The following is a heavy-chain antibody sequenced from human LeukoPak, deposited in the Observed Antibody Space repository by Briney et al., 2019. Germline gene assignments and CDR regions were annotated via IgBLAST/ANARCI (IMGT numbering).Heavy chain of an antibody. D-gene: IGHD3-22*01. V-gene: IGHV3-30*04. J-gene: IGHJ4*02. CDR1: GFTFSTYS. CDR2: ISYDGSKK. CDR3: ARESIVVASIDY. Sequence: PGGSLRLSCAASGFTFSTYSMHWVRQAPGKGLEWVAIISYDGSKKYYADSVKGRFTISRDNAKNSLYLQMNSLRAEDTAVYYCARESIVVASIDYWGQGTLVTVSS.